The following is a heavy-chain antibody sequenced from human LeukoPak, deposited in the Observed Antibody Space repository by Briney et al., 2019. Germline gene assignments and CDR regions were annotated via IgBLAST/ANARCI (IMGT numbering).Heavy chain of an antibody. D-gene: IGHD3-10*01. CDR3: AGTYYYGSGSYYYFDY. Sequence: PGGSLRLSCAASGFTFRSYSMNWVRQAPGKGLEWVSSISSSSSYIYYADSVKGRFTISRDNAKNSLYLQMNSLRAEDTAVYYCAGTYYYGSGSYYYFDYWGQGALVTVSS. J-gene: IGHJ4*02. V-gene: IGHV3-21*01. CDR1: GFTFRSYS. CDR2: ISSSSSYI.